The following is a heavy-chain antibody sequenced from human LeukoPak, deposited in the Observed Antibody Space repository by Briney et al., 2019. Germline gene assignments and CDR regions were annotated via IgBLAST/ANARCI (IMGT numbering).Heavy chain of an antibody. V-gene: IGHV4-61*02. CDR3: ARDGSSGWYGFDY. CDR1: GGSISSGSYY. D-gene: IGHD6-19*01. J-gene: IGHJ4*02. Sequence: TSQTLSLTCTVSGGSISSGSYYWSWIRQPAGKGLEWIGRIYTSGSTNYNPSLKSRVTISVDTSKNQFSLKLSSVTAADTAVYYCARDGSSGWYGFDYWGQGTLVTVSS. CDR2: IYTSGST.